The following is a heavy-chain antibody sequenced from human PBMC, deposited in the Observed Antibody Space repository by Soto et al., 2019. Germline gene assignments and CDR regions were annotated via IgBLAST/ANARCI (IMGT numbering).Heavy chain of an antibody. J-gene: IGHJ3*01. CDR3: ARDPDYGDYTVGAFDV. CDR2: VSYSGST. Sequence: PSETLSLTCTVSDGSISSGGYYWSWIRQHPGKGLEWVGHVSYSGSTYYNPSLKSRVTISVDRSKNQFSLKLSSVTAADTAVYYCARDPDYGDYTVGAFDVWGQGTMVTVS. CDR1: DGSISSGGYY. V-gene: IGHV4-31*03. D-gene: IGHD4-17*01.